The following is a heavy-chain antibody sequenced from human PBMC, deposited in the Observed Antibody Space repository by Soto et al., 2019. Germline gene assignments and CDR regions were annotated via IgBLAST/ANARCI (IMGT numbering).Heavy chain of an antibody. CDR1: GFTFSSYG. CDR2: IWYDGSNK. D-gene: IGHD6-6*01. Sequence: QVQLVESGGGVVQPGRSPRLSCAASGFTFSSYGMHWVRQAPGKGLEWVAVIWYDGSNKYYADSVKGRFTISRDNSKNTLYLQMNSLRAEDTAVYYCARDRSSSSSLSYYYGMDVWGQGTTVTVSS. J-gene: IGHJ6*02. V-gene: IGHV3-33*01. CDR3: ARDRSSSSSLSYYYGMDV.